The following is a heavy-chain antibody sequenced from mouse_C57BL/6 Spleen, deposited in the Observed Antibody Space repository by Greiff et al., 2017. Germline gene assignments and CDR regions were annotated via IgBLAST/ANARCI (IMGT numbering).Heavy chain of an antibody. V-gene: IGHV1-53*01. CDR2: INPSNGGT. Sequence: QVQLQQPGTELVKPGASVKLSCKASGYTFTSYWMHWVKQRPGQGLEWIGNINPSNGGTNYNEKFKSKATLTVDKSSSTAYMQLSSLTSEDSAVXYCARCDYGSSYPYAMDYWGQGTSVTVSS. CDR1: GYTFTSYW. J-gene: IGHJ4*01. CDR3: ARCDYGSSYPYAMDY. D-gene: IGHD1-1*01.